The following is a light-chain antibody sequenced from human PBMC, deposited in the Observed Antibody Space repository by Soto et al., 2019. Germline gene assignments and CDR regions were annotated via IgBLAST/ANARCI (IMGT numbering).Light chain of an antibody. CDR2: GAS. J-gene: IGKJ3*01. Sequence: DIVLTQSPGTLSLSPGERATLSCRASQTISDNHLAWYQQKPGQSPRLLISGASVRAPGVPDRFSGSGSETDFTLTISRLEPEDFGFYHCQQYGSSPEISFGPGTKVDIK. V-gene: IGKV3-20*01. CDR3: QQYGSSPEIS. CDR1: QTISDNH.